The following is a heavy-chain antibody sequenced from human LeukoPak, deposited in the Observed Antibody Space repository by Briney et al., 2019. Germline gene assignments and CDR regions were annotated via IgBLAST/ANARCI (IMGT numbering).Heavy chain of an antibody. Sequence: SETLSLTCAVYGGSFSGYYWSWIRQPPGKGLEWIGEINHSGSTNYNPSLKSRVTISVDTSKNQFSLKLSSVTAADTAVYYCARDQGGGSSGWYRYFDLWGRGTLVTVSS. J-gene: IGHJ2*01. D-gene: IGHD6-19*01. CDR1: GGSFSGYY. CDR2: INHSGST. V-gene: IGHV4-34*01. CDR3: ARDQGGGSSGWYRYFDL.